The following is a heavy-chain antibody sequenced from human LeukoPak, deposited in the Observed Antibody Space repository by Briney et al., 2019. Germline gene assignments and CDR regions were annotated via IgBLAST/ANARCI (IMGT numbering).Heavy chain of an antibody. J-gene: IGHJ4*02. D-gene: IGHD3-10*01. CDR3: ARDRGTGSNSPYYFDY. V-gene: IGHV3-48*03. CDR1: AFTFSSYE. CDR2: ISRSGSTI. Sequence: PGGSLRLSCVASAFTFSSYEMNWVRQAPGKGLEWVSHISRSGSTIYYADSVKGRFTISRDNAKNSLYLQMNSLRAEDTAVYYCARDRGTGSNSPYYFDYWGQGTLVTVSS.